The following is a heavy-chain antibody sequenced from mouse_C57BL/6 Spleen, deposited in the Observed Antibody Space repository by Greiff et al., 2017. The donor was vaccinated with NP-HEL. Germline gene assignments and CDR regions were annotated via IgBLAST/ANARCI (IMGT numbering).Heavy chain of an antibody. V-gene: IGHV5-17*01. CDR3: AKTYYYGSSYWYFDV. Sequence: DVMLVESGGGLVKPGGSLKLSCAASGFTFSDYGMHWVRQAPEKGLEWVAYISSGSSTIYYADTVQGRFTISRDNAKNTLFLQMTSLRSEDTAMYYCAKTYYYGSSYWYFDVWGTGTTVTVSS. CDR1: GFTFSDYG. D-gene: IGHD1-1*01. CDR2: ISSGSSTI. J-gene: IGHJ1*03.